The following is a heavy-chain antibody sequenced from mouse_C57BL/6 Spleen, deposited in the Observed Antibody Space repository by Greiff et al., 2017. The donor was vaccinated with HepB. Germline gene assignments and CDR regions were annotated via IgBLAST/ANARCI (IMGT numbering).Heavy chain of an antibody. V-gene: IGHV1-82*01. CDR1: GYAFSSSW. Sequence: QVQLQQSGPELVKPGASVKISCKASGYAFSSSWMNWVKQRPGKGLEWIGRIYPGDGDTNYNGKFKGKATLTADKSSSTAYMQLSSLTSEDSAVYFCARGGGSTLFYAMDYWGQGTSVTVSS. J-gene: IGHJ4*01. CDR2: IYPGDGDT. D-gene: IGHD3-1*01. CDR3: ARGGGSTLFYAMDY.